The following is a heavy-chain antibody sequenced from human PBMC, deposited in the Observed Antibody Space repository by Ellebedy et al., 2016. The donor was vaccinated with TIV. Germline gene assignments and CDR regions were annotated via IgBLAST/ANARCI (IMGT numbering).Heavy chain of an antibody. D-gene: IGHD2-2*01. CDR1: GGTFSSYA. CDR2: IIPIFGTA. Sequence: SVKVSXXASGGTFSSYAISWVRQAPGQGLEWMGGIIPIFGTANYAQKFQGRVTITADKSTSTAYMELSSLRSEDTAVYYCAGSSYCSSTSCSHNWFDPWGQGTLVTVSS. J-gene: IGHJ5*02. CDR3: AGSSYCSSTSCSHNWFDP. V-gene: IGHV1-69*06.